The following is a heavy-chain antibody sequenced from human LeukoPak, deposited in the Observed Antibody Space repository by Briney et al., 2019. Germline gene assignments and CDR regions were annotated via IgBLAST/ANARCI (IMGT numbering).Heavy chain of an antibody. CDR2: INPSGGT. J-gene: IGHJ4*02. D-gene: IGHD3-16*01. CDR3: ARGNNRDRLAN. Sequence: SETLSLTCAVSGGSFSGYYWNWIRQPPGNGLEWIGEINPSGGTNYSPSLKSRVTIPVNKSMNQFSLKVPPVPAADTAVYYCARGNNRDRLANWGQRTLVTLSS. V-gene: IGHV4-34*01. CDR1: GGSFSGYY.